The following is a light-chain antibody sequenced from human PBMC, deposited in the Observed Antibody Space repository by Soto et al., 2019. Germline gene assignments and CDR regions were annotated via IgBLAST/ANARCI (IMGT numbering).Light chain of an antibody. J-gene: IGKJ2*01. CDR1: QGISSA. CDR2: GAS. V-gene: IGKV1-13*02. Sequence: AIQLTQSPSSLSASVGDRVTITCRASQGISSALAWYQQKPGKAPKLLIYGASSRATGIPDRFSGSGSGTDFTLTISRLEPEDFAVYYCQQYGSSPPMYTFGQGTKLEIK. CDR3: QQYGSSPPMYT.